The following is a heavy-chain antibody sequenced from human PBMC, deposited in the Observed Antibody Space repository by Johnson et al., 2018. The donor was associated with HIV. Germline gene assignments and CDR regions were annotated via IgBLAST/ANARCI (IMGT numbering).Heavy chain of an antibody. J-gene: IGHJ3*02. CDR3: ASGEDYGGNYGAFDI. Sequence: MQLVESGGGVVQPGGSLRLSCAASGFTFSSYDMHWVRQATGKGLEWVSAIGTAGDTYYADSVRGRFTISRDNSKNTLYLQVNGLRVEDTAVFYCASGEDYGGNYGAFDIWGQGTMVTVSS. D-gene: IGHD4-23*01. CDR2: IGTAGDT. CDR1: GFTFSSYD. V-gene: IGHV3-13*01.